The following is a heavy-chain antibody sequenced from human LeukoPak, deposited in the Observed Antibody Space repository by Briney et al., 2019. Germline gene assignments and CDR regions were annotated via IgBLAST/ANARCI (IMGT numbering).Heavy chain of an antibody. V-gene: IGHV4-4*07. Sequence: SETLSLTCTVSGGSISSYYWSWIRQPAGKGLEWIGRIYSSGGTNYNPSLKSRVTISVDKSKNQFSLKLTSVTAADTAVYYCARVGQDSTGYYRIFDYWGQGTLVTVSS. CDR2: IYSSGGT. D-gene: IGHD3-22*01. CDR3: ARVGQDSTGYYRIFDY. CDR1: GGSISSYY. J-gene: IGHJ4*02.